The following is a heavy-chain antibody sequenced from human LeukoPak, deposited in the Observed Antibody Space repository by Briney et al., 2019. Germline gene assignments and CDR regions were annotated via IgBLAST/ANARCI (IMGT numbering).Heavy chain of an antibody. J-gene: IGHJ4*02. CDR2: INPNSGGT. CDR3: ARDPNEYFDWLRTYYFDY. CDR1: GYTFSSYG. V-gene: IGHV1-2*02. D-gene: IGHD3-9*01. Sequence: ASVKVSCKASGYTFSSYGISWVRQAPGQGLEWMGWINPNSGGTNYAQKFQGRVTMTRDTSISTAYMELSRLRSDDTAVYYCARDPNEYFDWLRTYYFDYWGQGTLVTVSS.